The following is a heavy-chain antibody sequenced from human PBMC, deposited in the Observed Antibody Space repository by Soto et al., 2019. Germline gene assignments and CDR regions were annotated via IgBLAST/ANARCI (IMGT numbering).Heavy chain of an antibody. Sequence: EVQLVESGGGLVKPGGSLRLSCAASEFTFSSYSMNWVRQAPGKGLEWVSSISSSSSYIYYADSVKGRFTISRDNAKNSLYLQMNSLRAEDTAVYYCARYEREDMDVWGKGTTVTVSS. CDR3: ARYEREDMDV. D-gene: IGHD3-16*01. CDR1: EFTFSSYS. J-gene: IGHJ6*03. CDR2: ISSSSSYI. V-gene: IGHV3-21*01.